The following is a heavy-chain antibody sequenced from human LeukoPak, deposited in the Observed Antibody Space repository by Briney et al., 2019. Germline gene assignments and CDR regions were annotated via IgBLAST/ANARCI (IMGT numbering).Heavy chain of an antibody. V-gene: IGHV3-7*01. J-gene: IGHJ6*03. Sequence: AGGSLRLSCAASGFTFSNYWMTWVRQAPGKGLEWVADIKQDGSEKSYVESVRGRFTISRDNSKMSLFLQMNSLRAEDTAVYYCARDNGVVHGVYYMDVWGKGTTVTVS. CDR3: ARDNGVVHGVYYMDV. CDR1: GFTFSNYW. CDR2: IKQDGSEK. D-gene: IGHD3-3*01.